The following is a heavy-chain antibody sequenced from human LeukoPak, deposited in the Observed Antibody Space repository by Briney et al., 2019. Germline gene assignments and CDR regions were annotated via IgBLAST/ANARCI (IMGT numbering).Heavy chain of an antibody. CDR2: ISSSGSTI. CDR3: ARDSHYGSGSYYTAVFDY. Sequence: RGSLRLSCAASGFTFSDYYMSWIRQAPGKGLEWVSYISSSGSTIYYADSVKGRFTISRDNAKNSLYLQMNSLRAEDTAVYYCARDSHYGSGSYYTAVFDYWGQGTLVTVSS. V-gene: IGHV3-11*01. J-gene: IGHJ4*02. D-gene: IGHD3-10*01. CDR1: GFTFSDYY.